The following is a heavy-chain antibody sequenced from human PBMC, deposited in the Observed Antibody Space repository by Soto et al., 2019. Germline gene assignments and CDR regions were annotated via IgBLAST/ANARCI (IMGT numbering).Heavy chain of an antibody. CDR2: ISSTTNYI. D-gene: IGHD2-2*02. Sequence: PGGSLRLSCAASGFTFTRYSMNWVRQAPGKGLEWVSSISSTTNYIYYADSMKGRFTVSRDNAKNSVYLEMNSLSAEDTALYYCVGKPLIVVVTAAIRHYYYGMDVWGQGTTVTVSS. CDR3: VGKPLIVVVTAAIRHYYYGMDV. V-gene: IGHV3-21*01. CDR1: GFTFTRYS. J-gene: IGHJ6*02.